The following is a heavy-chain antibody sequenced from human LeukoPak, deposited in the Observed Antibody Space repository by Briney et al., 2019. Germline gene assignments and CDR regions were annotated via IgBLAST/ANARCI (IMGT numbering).Heavy chain of an antibody. J-gene: IGHJ3*02. Sequence: SETLSLTCTVSGGSISSYYWSWIRQPPGKGLEWIGYIYYSGSANYNPSLKSRVTISVDTSKNQFSLKLSSVAAADTAVYYCARGGYSYGYEPHAFDIWGQGTMVTVSS. V-gene: IGHV4-59*01. CDR2: IYYSGSA. CDR1: GGSISSYY. D-gene: IGHD5-18*01. CDR3: ARGGYSYGYEPHAFDI.